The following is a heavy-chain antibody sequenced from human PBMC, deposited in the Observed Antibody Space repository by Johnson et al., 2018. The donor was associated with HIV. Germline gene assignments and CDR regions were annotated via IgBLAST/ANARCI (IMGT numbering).Heavy chain of an antibody. V-gene: IGHV3-30*02. Sequence: QVQLVESGGGVVQPGGSLRLSCAASGFTFSSYGMHWVRQAPGKGLEWAAFIRYDGSNKYYADSVKGRFTISRDNPKNTLYLQMNSLRAEDTAVYYCAKDLEEGQQWLIGAFDIWGQGTMVTVSS. J-gene: IGHJ3*02. CDR1: GFTFSSYG. CDR2: IRYDGSNK. D-gene: IGHD6-19*01. CDR3: AKDLEEGQQWLIGAFDI.